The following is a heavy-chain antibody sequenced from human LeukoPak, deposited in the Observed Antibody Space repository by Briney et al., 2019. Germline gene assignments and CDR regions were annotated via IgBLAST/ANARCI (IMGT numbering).Heavy chain of an antibody. D-gene: IGHD1-14*01. CDR2: INPSGGST. V-gene: IGHV1-46*01. CDR1: GYTFTSYY. J-gene: IGHJ6*03. Sequence: ASVKVSFTASGYTFTSYYMHLVRQAPGQGLEWMGVINPSGGSTSYAQKFQGRGTMTRDMSTSTVYMELRSLRSEDTAVYYCARGQRTKPKPYYYYMDVWGKGTTVTVSS. CDR3: ARGQRTKPKPYYYYMDV.